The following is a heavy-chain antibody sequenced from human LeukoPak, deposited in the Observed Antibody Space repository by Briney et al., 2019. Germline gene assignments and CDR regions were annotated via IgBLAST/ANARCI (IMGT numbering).Heavy chain of an antibody. CDR1: GLTFSSYA. D-gene: IGHD1-14*01. J-gene: IGHJ4*02. CDR2: ISGSGGTT. V-gene: IGHV3-23*01. CDR3: AKDHRGPPVPKFDY. Sequence: GGSLRLSCVASGLTFSSYAMNWVRQAPGKGLQWVSSISGSGGTTYIADSVKGRFTISRDNSKNTLFLEMNSLRVEDTALYYCAKDHRGPPVPKFDYWGQGTLVTVSS.